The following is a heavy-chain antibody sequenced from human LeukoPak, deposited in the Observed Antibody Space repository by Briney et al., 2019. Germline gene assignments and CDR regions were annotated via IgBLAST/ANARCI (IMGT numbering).Heavy chain of an antibody. D-gene: IGHD6-19*01. J-gene: IGHJ4*02. CDR1: GGSFRGYY. CDR3: ARASIAVAAFDY. Sequence: SETLSLTCAVYGGSFRGYYWSWVRQPPGKGLEWIGEINHSGSTNHNPSLKSRVTISVDTSMNQFSLKLSSVTAADTAVYYCARASIAVAAFDYWGQGTLVTVFS. CDR2: INHSGST. V-gene: IGHV4-34*01.